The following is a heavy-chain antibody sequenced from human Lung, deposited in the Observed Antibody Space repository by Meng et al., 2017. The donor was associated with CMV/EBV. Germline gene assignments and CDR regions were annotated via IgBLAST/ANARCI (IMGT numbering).Heavy chain of an antibody. CDR3: ARGLVVVPADTYYYGMDV. D-gene: IGHD2-2*01. CDR2: IIPIFGTA. V-gene: IGHV1-69*05. J-gene: IGHJ6*02. CDR1: FSSYD. Sequence: FSSYDISWVRQAPGQRLEWMGGIIPIFGTANYAQKFQGRVTITTDESTSTAYMELSSLRSEDTAVYYCARGLVVVPADTYYYGMDVWGQGTTVTVSS.